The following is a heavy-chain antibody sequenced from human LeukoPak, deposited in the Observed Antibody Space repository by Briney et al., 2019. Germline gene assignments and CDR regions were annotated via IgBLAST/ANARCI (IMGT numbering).Heavy chain of an antibody. D-gene: IGHD6-13*01. V-gene: IGHV3-66*04. J-gene: IGHJ4*02. CDR1: GFTVSSNY. CDR2: IYTDGRT. Sequence: GGSLRLSCAASGFTVSSNYMGWVRQAPGKGLEWVSVIYTDGRTYSADSMKGRFTLSSDNSKNTLYLQMSSLRAEDTAVYYCARRRAASWSFDSWGQGTLVTVSS. CDR3: ARRRAASWSFDS.